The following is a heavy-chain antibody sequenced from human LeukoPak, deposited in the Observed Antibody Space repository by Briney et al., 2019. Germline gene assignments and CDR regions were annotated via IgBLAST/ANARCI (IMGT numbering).Heavy chain of an antibody. CDR3: ARRMGRRFGERYYYYHYMDV. D-gene: IGHD3-10*01. CDR1: GGSISSSSYY. CDR2: IYYSGST. Sequence: SETLSLTCTVSGGSISSSSYYWAWVRQPPGKGLEWIGSIYYSGSTYYNPSLKSRITISVDTFRSQVSLKMRSVTAADTAVYYCARRMGRRFGERYYYYHYMDVWGKGTTVTISS. V-gene: IGHV4-39*01. J-gene: IGHJ6*03.